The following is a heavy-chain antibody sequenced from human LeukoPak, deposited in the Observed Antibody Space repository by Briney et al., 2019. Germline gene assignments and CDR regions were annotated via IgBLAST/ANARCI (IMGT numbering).Heavy chain of an antibody. Sequence: GGSLRLSCAASGFTFSSYSMNWVRQAPGKGVEWVSHISSSSSTIYYADSVKGRFTISRDTAKNSLYLQMNSLRAEDTAVYFCAREMTGYSSSAIDYWGQGTLVTVSS. CDR2: ISSSSSTI. CDR3: AREMTGYSSSAIDY. J-gene: IGHJ4*02. V-gene: IGHV3-48*01. D-gene: IGHD6-13*01. CDR1: GFTFSSYS.